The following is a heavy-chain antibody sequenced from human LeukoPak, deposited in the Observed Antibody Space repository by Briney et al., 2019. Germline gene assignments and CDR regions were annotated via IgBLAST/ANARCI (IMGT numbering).Heavy chain of an antibody. V-gene: IGHV3-23*01. Sequence: GGSLRLSCAASGFAFSTYAMSWVRQAPGKGLEWVSAISISGSKTYYADSVKGRFTISRDNSKNTLYLQMNSLRAEDTAVYYCANEIRPNDYWGQGTQVTVSS. D-gene: IGHD4-17*01. CDR2: ISISGSKT. J-gene: IGHJ4*02. CDR1: GFAFSTYA. CDR3: ANEIRPNDY.